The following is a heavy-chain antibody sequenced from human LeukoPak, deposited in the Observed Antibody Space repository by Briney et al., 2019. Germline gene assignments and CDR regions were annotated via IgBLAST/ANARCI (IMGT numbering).Heavy chain of an antibody. D-gene: IGHD6-25*01. CDR2: IWYDGSRK. J-gene: IGHJ4*02. CDR3: ARDDGSASGDY. V-gene: IGHV3-33*01. CDR1: GFTFSSYG. Sequence: RSLRLSCAASGFTFSSYGMHWVRQAPGKGLEWVAVIWYDGSRKYYADSVKGRFTISRGNSKNTLWLQMNSLRAEDTAVYYCARDDGSASGDYWGQGTLVTVSS.